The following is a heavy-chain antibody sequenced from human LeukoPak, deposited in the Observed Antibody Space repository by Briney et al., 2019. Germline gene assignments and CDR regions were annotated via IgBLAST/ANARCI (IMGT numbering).Heavy chain of an antibody. CDR3: ARSPLGSCTGGSCLYYFDY. Sequence: PSETLSLTCTVSGGSISSYYWSWIRQPPGKGLEWIGYIYYSGSTNYNPSLKSRVTISVDTSKNQFSLKLSSVTAADTAVYYCARSPLGSCTGGSCLYYFDYWGQGTLVTVSS. CDR2: IYYSGST. CDR1: GGSISSYY. J-gene: IGHJ4*02. V-gene: IGHV4-59*08. D-gene: IGHD2-15*01.